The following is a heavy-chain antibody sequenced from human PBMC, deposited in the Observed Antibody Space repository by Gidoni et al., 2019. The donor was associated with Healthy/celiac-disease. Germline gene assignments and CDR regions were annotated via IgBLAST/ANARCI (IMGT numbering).Heavy chain of an antibody. Sequence: QITLKESGPTLVKPTQTLTLTCTFSGFSLSTSGVGVGWIRQPPGKALEWLALIYWNDDKRYSPSLKSRLTITKDTSKNQVVLTMTNMDPVDTATYYCARYSNYLDFDYWGQGTLVTVSS. D-gene: IGHD4-4*01. J-gene: IGHJ4*02. CDR3: ARYSNYLDFDY. V-gene: IGHV2-5*01. CDR2: IYWNDDK. CDR1: GFSLSTSGVG.